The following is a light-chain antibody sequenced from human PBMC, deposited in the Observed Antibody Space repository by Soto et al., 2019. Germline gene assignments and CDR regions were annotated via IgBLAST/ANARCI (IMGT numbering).Light chain of an antibody. CDR3: QSYDYFLSGSV. CDR2: GDN. CDR1: NSNIGAGYD. J-gene: IGLJ3*02. V-gene: IGLV1-40*01. Sequence: QSVLTQPPSVSGAPGQRVTISCTGSNSNIGAGYDVHWYQQLPGTAPKLLIFGDNNRPSGVPDRFSGSKSGTSASLAITGLQAEDETDYYFQSYDYFLSGSVFGGGTQLTVL.